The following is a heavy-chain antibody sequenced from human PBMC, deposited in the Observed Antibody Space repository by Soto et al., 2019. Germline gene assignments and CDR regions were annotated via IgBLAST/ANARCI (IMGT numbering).Heavy chain of an antibody. CDR2: INPNSGGT. Sequence: QVQLVQSGAEVKKPGASEKVSCKASGYTFTGYYMHWVRQAPGQGLEWMGWINPNSGGTNYAQKFQGWVTMTRDTSISTAYMELSRLRSDDTAVYYCASSYGSGSSSSYYYYYGMDVWGQGTTVTVSS. D-gene: IGHD3-10*01. CDR3: ASSYGSGSSSSYYYYYGMDV. V-gene: IGHV1-2*04. CDR1: GYTFTGYY. J-gene: IGHJ6*02.